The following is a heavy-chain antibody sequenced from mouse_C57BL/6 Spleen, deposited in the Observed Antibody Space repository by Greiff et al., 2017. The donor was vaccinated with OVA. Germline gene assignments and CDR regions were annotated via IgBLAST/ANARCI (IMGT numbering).Heavy chain of an antibody. CDR2: IDPSDSYT. CDR1: GYTFTSYW. Sequence: VQLQQPGAELVRPGTSVKLSCKASGYTFTSYWMHWVKQRPGQGLEWIGVIDPSDSYTNYNQKFKGKATLTVDTSSSTAYMQLSSLTSEDSAVYYCARFRDYDLAWFAYWGQGTLVTVSA. J-gene: IGHJ3*01. V-gene: IGHV1-59*01. CDR3: ARFRDYDLAWFAY. D-gene: IGHD2-4*01.